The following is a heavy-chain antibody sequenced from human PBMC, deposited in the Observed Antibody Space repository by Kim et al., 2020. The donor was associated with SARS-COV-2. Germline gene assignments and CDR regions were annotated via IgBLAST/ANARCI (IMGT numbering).Heavy chain of an antibody. V-gene: IGHV4-34*01. CDR2: INHSGST. D-gene: IGHD5-12*01. CDR3: ASRGYSGYEFPYYYYMDV. J-gene: IGHJ6*03. CDR1: GGSFSGYY. Sequence: SETLSLTCAVYGGSFSGYYWSWIRQPPGKGLEWIGEINHSGSTNYNPSLKSRVTISVDTSKNQFSLKLSSVTAADTAVYYCASRGYSGYEFPYYYYMDV.